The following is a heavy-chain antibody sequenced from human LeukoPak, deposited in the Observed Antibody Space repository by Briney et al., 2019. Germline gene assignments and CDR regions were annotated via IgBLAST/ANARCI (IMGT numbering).Heavy chain of an antibody. Sequence: SGTLSLTCTVSGGSISSSSYYWGWIRQPPGKGLEWIGSIYYSGSTYYNPSLKSRVTISVDTSKNQFSLKLSSVTAADTAVYYCARNHPFDYWGQGTLVTVSS. V-gene: IGHV4-39*01. CDR1: GGSISSSSYY. D-gene: IGHD1-14*01. J-gene: IGHJ4*02. CDR2: IYYSGST. CDR3: ARNHPFDY.